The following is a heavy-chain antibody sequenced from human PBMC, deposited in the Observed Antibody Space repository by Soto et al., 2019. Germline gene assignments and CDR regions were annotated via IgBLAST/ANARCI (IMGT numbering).Heavy chain of an antibody. CDR1: GFTFSSYA. V-gene: IGHV3-30-3*01. J-gene: IGHJ5*02. CDR2: ISYDGSNK. Sequence: QVQLVESGGGVVQPGRSLRLSCAASGFTFSSYAMHWVRQAPGKGLEWVAVISYDGSNKYYADSVKGRFTISRDNSKNKLYLQMNSLRAEDTAVYYCARDRGQFNWFDPWGQGTLVTVSS. D-gene: IGHD3-16*01. CDR3: ARDRGQFNWFDP.